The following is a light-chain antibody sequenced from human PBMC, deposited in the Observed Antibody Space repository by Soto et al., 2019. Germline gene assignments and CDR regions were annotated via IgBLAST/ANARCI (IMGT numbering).Light chain of an antibody. V-gene: IGLV2-8*01. J-gene: IGLJ1*01. CDR3: SSYAGSSNV. Sequence: QSVLTQPPAASGSPGQSVAISCTGTRSDVGGYNYVSWYQQNPGKAPKLMIYEVNKRPSGVPDRFSGSKSGNKAALTVSGLQAEDEADYYCSSYAGSSNVFGTGTKVT. CDR2: EVN. CDR1: RSDVGGYNY.